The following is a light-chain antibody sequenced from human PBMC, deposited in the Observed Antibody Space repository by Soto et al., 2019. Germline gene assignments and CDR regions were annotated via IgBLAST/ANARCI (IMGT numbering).Light chain of an antibody. CDR2: GAS. Sequence: EIVLTQSPGTLSLSPGERATLSCRASQSVSSSYLAWYQQKPGQAPRLLIYGASSRATGIPDRFSGSGSGTDFTLTISRLEPEDLAVCYCPQYGRSPLTSRGGTKVDIK. CDR1: QSVSSSY. J-gene: IGKJ4*01. V-gene: IGKV3-20*01. CDR3: PQYGRSPLT.